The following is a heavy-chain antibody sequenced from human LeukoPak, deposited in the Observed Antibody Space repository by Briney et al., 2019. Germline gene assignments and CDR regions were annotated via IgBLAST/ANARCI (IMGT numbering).Heavy chain of an antibody. CDR2: INPNSGGT. CDR1: GYTFTGHY. D-gene: IGHD3-3*01. CDR3: ARVGLRFLEWLLTY. V-gene: IGHV1-2*02. Sequence: APVKVSCKASGYTFTGHYMHWVRQAPGQGLEWMGWINPNSGGTNYAQKFQGRVTMTRDTSISTAYMELSRLRSDDTAVYYCARVGLRFLEWLLTYWGQGTLVTVSS. J-gene: IGHJ4*02.